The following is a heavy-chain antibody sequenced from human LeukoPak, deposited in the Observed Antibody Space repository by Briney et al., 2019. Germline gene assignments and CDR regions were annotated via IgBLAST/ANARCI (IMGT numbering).Heavy chain of an antibody. V-gene: IGHV4-59*01. Sequence: SETLSLTCTVSGGSISSYYWSWIRQPPGKGLEWIGYIYYSGSTNYNPSLKSRVTISVDTSKNQFSLKLSSVTAADTAVCYCARAPPICSGGSCYLLFDYWGQGTLVTVSS. CDR3: ARAPPICSGGSCYLLFDY. CDR1: GGSISSYY. J-gene: IGHJ4*02. CDR2: IYYSGST. D-gene: IGHD2-15*01.